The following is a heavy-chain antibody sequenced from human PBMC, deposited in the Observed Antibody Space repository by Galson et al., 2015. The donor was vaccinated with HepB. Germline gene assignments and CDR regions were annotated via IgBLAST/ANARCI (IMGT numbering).Heavy chain of an antibody. CDR1: GFTFRSYW. CDR2: INSDGSST. D-gene: IGHD3-3*01. J-gene: IGHJ6*02. Sequence: SLRLSCAASGFTFRSYWMHWVRQAPGKGLVGVSRINSDGSSTSDADSVKGRFTISRDNAKNTLYLQMNSLRAEDTAVYYCAREAYDFWSGPIYYYYYGMDVWGQGTTVTVSS. V-gene: IGHV3-74*01. CDR3: AREAYDFWSGPIYYYYYGMDV.